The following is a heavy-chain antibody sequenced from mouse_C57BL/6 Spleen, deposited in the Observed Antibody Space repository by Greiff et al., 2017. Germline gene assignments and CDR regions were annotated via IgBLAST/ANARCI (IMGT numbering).Heavy chain of an antibody. D-gene: IGHD1-1*01. J-gene: IGHJ4*01. CDR3: ARRAIDYYGSSYAMDY. CDR1: GYSITSDY. CDR2: ISYSGST. Sequence: EVHLVESGPGLAKPSQTLSLTCSVTGYSITSDYWNWIRKFPGNKLEYMGYISYSGSTYYNPSLKSRISITRDTSKNQYYLQLNSVTTEDTATYYCARRAIDYYGSSYAMDYWGQGTSVTVSS. V-gene: IGHV3-8*01.